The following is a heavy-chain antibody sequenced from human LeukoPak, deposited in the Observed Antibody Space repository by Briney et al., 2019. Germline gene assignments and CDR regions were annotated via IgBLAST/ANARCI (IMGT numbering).Heavy chain of an antibody. V-gene: IGHV3-23*01. CDR2: ISGSGDRT. CDR3: AKGYYGSGSYGWFDY. D-gene: IGHD3-10*01. J-gene: IGHJ4*02. Sequence: GGSLRLSCAASGFTFSSSAMSWVRQAPGKGLEWVSTISGSGDRTYYADSVKGRFTISRDNSKNTLFLHMNSLRAEDTALYSCAKGYYGSGSYGWFDYWGQGTLVTVSS. CDR1: GFTFSSSA.